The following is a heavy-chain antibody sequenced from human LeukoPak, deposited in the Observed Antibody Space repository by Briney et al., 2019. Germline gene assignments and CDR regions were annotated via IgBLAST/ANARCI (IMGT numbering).Heavy chain of an antibody. D-gene: IGHD2-15*01. Sequence: PGRSLRLSCAASGFTFSSYAMHWVRQAPGKGLEWVAVTSYDGSNKNYVDSVKGRFSISRDNSKKMLYLQMNSLRAEDTAVYYCARGIVVVAAASSNWFDPWGQGNVVTVSS. CDR1: GFTFSSYA. CDR3: ARGIVVVAAASSNWFDP. CDR2: TSYDGSNK. V-gene: IGHV3-30*04. J-gene: IGHJ5*02.